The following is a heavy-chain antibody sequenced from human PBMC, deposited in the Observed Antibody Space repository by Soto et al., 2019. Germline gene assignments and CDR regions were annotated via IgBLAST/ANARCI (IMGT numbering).Heavy chain of an antibody. CDR1: GFTVSSHY. CDR3: ARGGRSIAVAGTYYYYYGMDV. CDR2: IYSGGST. Sequence: EVQLVETGGGLIQPGGSLRLSCAASGFTVSSHYMSWVRQAPGKGLEWVSVIYSGGSTYYADSVKGRFTISRDNSKNTLYLQMNSLRAEDTAVYYCARGGRSIAVAGTYYYYYGMDVWGQGTTVTVSS. J-gene: IGHJ6*02. D-gene: IGHD6-19*01. V-gene: IGHV3-53*02.